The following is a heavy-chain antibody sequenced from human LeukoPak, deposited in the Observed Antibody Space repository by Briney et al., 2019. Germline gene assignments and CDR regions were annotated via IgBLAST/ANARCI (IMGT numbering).Heavy chain of an antibody. V-gene: IGHV4-34*01. D-gene: IGHD3-16*01. CDR3: ARETSQKGAHYMDV. J-gene: IGHJ6*03. CDR1: GGSFSGYY. Sequence: SETLSLTCAVYGGSFSGYYWNWIRQPPGKGLEWIGEINHSESTSYNPSLKSRVTISVDTSKNQFSLKLSSVTAADTAVYYCARETSQKGAHYMDVWGKGTTITISS. CDR2: INHSEST.